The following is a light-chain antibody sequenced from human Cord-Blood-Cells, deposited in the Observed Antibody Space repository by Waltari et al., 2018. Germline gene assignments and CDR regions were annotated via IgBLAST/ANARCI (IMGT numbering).Light chain of an antibody. V-gene: IGKV3-20*01. CDR3: QQYGSSPYT. CDR2: GAS. J-gene: IGKJ2*01. Sequence: ELVLTQSTGTLSLSPGERAPLSCRASQSVSSSYLAWYEQKPGQAPRRLIYGASSRATGIPDRCSGSGAGTDFTLTISRLEPEDFAVYYCQQYGSSPYTFGQGTKLEIK. CDR1: QSVSSSY.